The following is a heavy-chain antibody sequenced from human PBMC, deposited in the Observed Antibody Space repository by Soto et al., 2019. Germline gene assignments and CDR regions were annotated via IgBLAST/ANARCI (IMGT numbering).Heavy chain of an antibody. J-gene: IGHJ3*02. V-gene: IGHV1-69*02. CDR1: GGTFSSYT. CDR2: IIPILGIA. Sequence: QVQLVQSGAEVKKPGSSVKVSCKASGGTFSSYTISWVRQAPGQGLEWMGRIIPILGIANYAQKFQGRVTITADKSTSTAYMELSSRRSEDTAVYYWARGYCSSTSCSDDAFDIWGQGTMVTVSS. D-gene: IGHD2-2*01. CDR3: ARGYCSSTSCSDDAFDI.